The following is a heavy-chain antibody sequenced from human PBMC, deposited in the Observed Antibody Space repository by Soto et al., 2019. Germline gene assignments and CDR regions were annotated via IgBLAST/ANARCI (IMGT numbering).Heavy chain of an antibody. CDR1: GFTFSSFG. CDR2: VFSDGNNK. Sequence: SLRLSCAASGFTFSSFGMHWVRQAPGKGLEWVAVVFSDGNNKYYIDSVKGRFTISRDNSKSTLYLHMNSLRVEDTAVYYCARDLGSGSYYPDYWGQGTLVTVSS. J-gene: IGHJ4*02. CDR3: ARDLGSGSYYPDY. V-gene: IGHV3-33*08. D-gene: IGHD3-10*01.